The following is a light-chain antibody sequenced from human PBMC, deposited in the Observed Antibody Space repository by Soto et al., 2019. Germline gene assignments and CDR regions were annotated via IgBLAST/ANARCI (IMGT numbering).Light chain of an antibody. CDR3: SSYTSSSRVV. J-gene: IGLJ3*02. CDR1: SSDVGGYNY. V-gene: IGLV2-14*01. CDR2: AVS. Sequence: QSALTQPASVSGSPGQSITISCTGTSSDVGGYNYVSWYQQHPGKAPKLMIYAVSTRPSGVSTRFSGSKSGNTASLTIAGLKGEDEADYYCSSYTSSSRVVFGGGTQLTVL.